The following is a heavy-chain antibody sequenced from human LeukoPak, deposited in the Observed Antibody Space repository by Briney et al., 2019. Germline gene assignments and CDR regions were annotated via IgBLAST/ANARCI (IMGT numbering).Heavy chain of an antibody. Sequence: SETLSLTCTVSGGSISSSNYYWGWIRQPPGKGLEWIGSIYYSGSTYYNPSLKSRVTMSVDTSKNQISLNLSSVTAADTAVYYCARASGYSYGYYEYWGQGALVTVSS. V-gene: IGHV4-39*07. CDR3: ARASGYSYGYYEY. J-gene: IGHJ4*02. CDR2: IYYSGST. D-gene: IGHD5-18*01. CDR1: GGSISSSNYY.